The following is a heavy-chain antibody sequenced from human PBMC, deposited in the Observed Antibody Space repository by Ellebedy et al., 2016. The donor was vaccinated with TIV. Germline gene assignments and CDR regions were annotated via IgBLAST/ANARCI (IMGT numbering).Heavy chain of an antibody. J-gene: IGHJ5*02. CDR3: ARGLGYGSGRFKLAP. D-gene: IGHD3-10*01. CDR2: IYYIGST. CDR1: GGSISSYY. Sequence: SETLSLXXTVSGGSISSYYWSWIRQPPGKGLEWVGYIYYIGSTKYNPSLKSRVSISVDTSKNHFSLRLSSVTETDTAVYYCARGLGYGSGRFKLAPWGQGTLVTVSS. V-gene: IGHV4-59*08.